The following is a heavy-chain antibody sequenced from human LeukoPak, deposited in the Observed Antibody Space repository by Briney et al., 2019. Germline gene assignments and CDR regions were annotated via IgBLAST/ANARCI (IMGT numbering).Heavy chain of an antibody. D-gene: IGHD1-1*01. V-gene: IGHV1-2*02. J-gene: IGHJ4*02. CDR3: PRGPSTGDFDY. CDR1: GYSFTGYY. Sequence: ASVKVSCKASGYSFTGYYLHWMRQALGQLFEWMGWINPNSGDTSYAQKFQGRVTMTRDTSISTVYMDLSSLRSDDTAVYYCPRGPSTGDFDYWGQGTPVTVSS. CDR2: INPNSGDT.